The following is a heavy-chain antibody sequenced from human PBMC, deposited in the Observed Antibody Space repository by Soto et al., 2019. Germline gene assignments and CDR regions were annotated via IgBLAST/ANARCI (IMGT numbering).Heavy chain of an antibody. Sequence: GGSLRLSCAASGFTVSSNYMSWVRQAPRKGLEWVSVIYSGGSTYYADSVKGRFTISRDNSKNTLYLQMNSLRAEDTAVYYCARDIEYSSSADAFDIWGQGTMVTVSS. V-gene: IGHV3-53*01. CDR1: GFTVSSNY. J-gene: IGHJ3*02. CDR2: IYSGGST. D-gene: IGHD6-6*01. CDR3: ARDIEYSSSADAFDI.